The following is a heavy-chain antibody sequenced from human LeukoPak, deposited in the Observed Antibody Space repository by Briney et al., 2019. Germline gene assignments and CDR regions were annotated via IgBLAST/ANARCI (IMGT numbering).Heavy chain of an antibody. CDR1: GFNLSTYG. Sequence: GGSLRLSCAASGFNLSTYGTHWVRQAPGRGLDWVAVISNDGSNQYYADSVKGRFTISRDTSKNTLYLQMKSLRPEDTALYYCAKKSIDYDFWSAFDIWGQGTMVTVSS. V-gene: IGHV3-30*18. J-gene: IGHJ3*02. D-gene: IGHD3-3*01. CDR2: ISNDGSNQ. CDR3: AKKSIDYDFWSAFDI.